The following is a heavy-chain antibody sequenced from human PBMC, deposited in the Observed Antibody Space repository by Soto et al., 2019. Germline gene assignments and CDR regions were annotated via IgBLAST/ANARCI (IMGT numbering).Heavy chain of an antibody. CDR2: IYYSGST. CDR1: GGSISSYY. D-gene: IGHD3-22*01. CDR3: ATSLVVPYYGMDV. Sequence: QVQLQESGPGLVKPSETLSLTCTVSGGSISSYYWSWIRQPPGKGLEWIGYIYYSGSTNYNPSLKSRVTISVDTSKNQFSLKLSSVTAADTAVYYCATSLVVPYYGMDVWGQGTTVTVSS. J-gene: IGHJ6*02. V-gene: IGHV4-59*08.